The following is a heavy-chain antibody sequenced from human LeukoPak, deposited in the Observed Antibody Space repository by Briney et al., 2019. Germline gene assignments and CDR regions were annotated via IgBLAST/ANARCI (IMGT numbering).Heavy chain of an antibody. CDR2: IYTSGST. D-gene: IGHD5-12*01. Sequence: SETLSLTCTVSGGSISSYYWSWIRQPAGKRLEWIGRIYTSGSTNYNPSLKSRVTMSVDTSKNQFSLKLSSVTAAETAVYYCESYRIGPYGGYAAFDYWGQGTLVTVSS. J-gene: IGHJ4*02. V-gene: IGHV4-4*07. CDR3: ESYRIGPYGGYAAFDY. CDR1: GGSISSYY.